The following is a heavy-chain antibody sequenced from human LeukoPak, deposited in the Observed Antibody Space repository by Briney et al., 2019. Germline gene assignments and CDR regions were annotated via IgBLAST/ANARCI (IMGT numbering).Heavy chain of an antibody. CDR2: VSNRGTTT. V-gene: IGHV3-30*03. CDR3: AREGLGPPFSVWFDP. CDR1: GSTFSNYG. J-gene: IGHJ5*02. Sequence: PGRSLRLSYAASGSTFSNYGIHWVRQSPGKGLGWVTVVSNRGTTTYYAHAVKGRFTISRENSKNTLYLQMNSLTSEDTAIYFCAREGLGPPFSVWFDPWGQGTLVTVSS. D-gene: IGHD1-26*01.